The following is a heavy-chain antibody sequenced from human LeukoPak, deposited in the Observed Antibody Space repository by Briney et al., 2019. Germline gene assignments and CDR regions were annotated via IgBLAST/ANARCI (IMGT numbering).Heavy chain of an antibody. CDR2: ISAYNGNT. CDR3: ASFPYDSGSYSGY. Sequence: EASVNVSCKASGYTFTSYGISWVRQAPGQGLEWMGWISAYNGNTNYAQKLQGRVTMTTDISTSTAYMELRSLRSDDTAVYYCASFPYDSGSYSGYWGQGTLVTVSS. J-gene: IGHJ4*02. CDR1: GYTFTSYG. V-gene: IGHV1-18*01. D-gene: IGHD1-26*01.